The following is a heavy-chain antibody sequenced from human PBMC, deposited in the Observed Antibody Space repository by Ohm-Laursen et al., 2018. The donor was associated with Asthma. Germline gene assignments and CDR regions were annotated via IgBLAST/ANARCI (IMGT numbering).Heavy chain of an antibody. J-gene: IGHJ5*02. CDR2: IYYSGST. CDR1: GGSISSSSSY. V-gene: IGHV4-39*01. Sequence: TLSLTCAVSGGSISSSSSYWGWIRQPPGKGLEWIGSIYYSGSTYYNPSLKSRVTISVDPSKNHFSLKLSSVTAADTAVYYCVILTGYYNWFDPWGQGTLVTVSS. CDR3: VILTGYYNWFDP. D-gene: IGHD3-9*01.